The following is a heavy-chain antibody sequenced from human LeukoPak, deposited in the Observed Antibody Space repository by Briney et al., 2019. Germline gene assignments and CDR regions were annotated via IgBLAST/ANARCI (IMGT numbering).Heavy chain of an antibody. D-gene: IGHD6-13*01. CDR1: GFTFSSYA. CDR3: AKDPGSSWYYFDY. J-gene: IGHJ4*02. CDR2: ISYDGSNK. Sequence: PGGSLRLSCAASGFTFSSYAMHWVRQAPGKGLEWVAVISYDGSNKYYADSVKGRFTISRDNSKNTLYLQMNSLRAEDTAVYYCAKDPGSSWYYFDYWGQGTLVTVSS. V-gene: IGHV3-30*04.